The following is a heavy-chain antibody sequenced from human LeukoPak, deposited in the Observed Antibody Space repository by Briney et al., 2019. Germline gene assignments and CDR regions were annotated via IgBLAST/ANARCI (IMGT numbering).Heavy chain of an antibody. J-gene: IGHJ4*02. V-gene: IGHV3-21*01. CDR1: GFTFSSYS. CDR2: ISSSSSYI. D-gene: IGHD1-1*01. CDR3: ARADWNDVRGD. Sequence: PGGSLRLSCPASGFTFSSYSMSWVRQAPGKGLEWVSSISSSSSYIYYADSVKGRFTISRDNAKNSLYLQMNSLRAEDTAVYYCARADWNDVRGDWGQGTLVTVSS.